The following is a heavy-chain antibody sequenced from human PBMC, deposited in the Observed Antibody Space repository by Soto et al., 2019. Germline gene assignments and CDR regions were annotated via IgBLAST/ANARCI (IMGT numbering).Heavy chain of an antibody. D-gene: IGHD6-13*01. CDR1: GFTFSSYW. J-gene: IGHJ4*02. Sequence: GGSLRLSCAASGFTFSSYWMSWVRQAPGKGLEWVANIKQDGSEKYYVDSVKGRFTISRDNAKNSLYLQMNSLRAEDTAVYYCARDRPHYSSSWHGGDYWGQGTLVTVSS. CDR2: IKQDGSEK. CDR3: ARDRPHYSSSWHGGDY. V-gene: IGHV3-7*03.